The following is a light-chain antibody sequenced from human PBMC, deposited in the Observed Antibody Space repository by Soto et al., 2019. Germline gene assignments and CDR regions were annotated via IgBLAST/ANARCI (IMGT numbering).Light chain of an antibody. Sequence: QSVLTQPPSASGTPGQRVTISCSGSSSNIGDNTVSWYQQLPGTAPKLLIYNNNLRPSGVPDRFSGSKSGTSASLAISGLQSEDESDYYCAAWDVSLTGFYVFGTGTKVTVL. J-gene: IGLJ1*01. CDR2: NNN. V-gene: IGLV1-44*01. CDR3: AAWDVSLTGFYV. CDR1: SSNIGDNT.